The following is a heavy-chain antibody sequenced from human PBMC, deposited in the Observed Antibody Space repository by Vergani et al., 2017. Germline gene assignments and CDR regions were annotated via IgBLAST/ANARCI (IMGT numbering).Heavy chain of an antibody. CDR2: IKSKTDGGTT. J-gene: IGHJ4*02. Sequence: VQLQESGPGVVKPSQTLSLTCAVSGGSISSGDHCWTWIRQRPGKGLEWVGRIKSKTDGGTTDYAAPVKGRFTISRDDSKNTLYLQMNSLKTEDTAVYYCTTDLDYYDSSGYYHFDYWGQGTLVTVSS. CDR1: GGSISSGDHC. D-gene: IGHD3-22*01. V-gene: IGHV3-15*01. CDR3: TTDLDYYDSSGYYHFDY.